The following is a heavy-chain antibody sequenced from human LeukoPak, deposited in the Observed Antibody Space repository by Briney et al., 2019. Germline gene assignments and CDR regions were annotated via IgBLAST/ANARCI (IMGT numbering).Heavy chain of an antibody. CDR2: ISAYNGNT. V-gene: IGHV1-18*01. CDR3: ARARPQILLWFGETRRYYYMDV. CDR1: VYTFTIYG. J-gene: IGHJ6*03. Sequence: ASVKVPCKASVYTFTIYGISWVRQAPGQGLEWMGWISAYNGNTNYAQKLQGRVTMTTDTSTSTAYMELRSLRSDDTAVYYCARARPQILLWFGETRRYYYMDVWGKGTTVTVSS. D-gene: IGHD3-10*01.